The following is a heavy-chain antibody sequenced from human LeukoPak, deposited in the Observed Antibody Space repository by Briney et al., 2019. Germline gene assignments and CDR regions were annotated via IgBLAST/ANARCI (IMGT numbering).Heavy chain of an antibody. CDR2: IYYSGST. CDR3: ARRVPTRRIAVAGNYYYYYMDV. J-gene: IGHJ6*03. D-gene: IGHD6-19*01. Sequence: SETLSLTCTVSGGSISSSSYYWGWIRQPPGKGLEWIGSIYYSGSTYYNPSLKSRVTISVDTSKNQFSLKLSSVTAADTAVYYCARRVPTRRIAVAGNYYYYYMDVWGKGTTVTVSS. CDR1: GGSISSSSYY. V-gene: IGHV4-39*01.